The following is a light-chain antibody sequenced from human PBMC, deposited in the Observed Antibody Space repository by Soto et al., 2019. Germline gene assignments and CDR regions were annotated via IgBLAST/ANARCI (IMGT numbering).Light chain of an antibody. CDR1: QNINRW. V-gene: IGKV1-5*03. Sequence: DIQMTQSPSTLSAAVGDRVTITCRASQNINRWLAWYQQKPGKAPKLLIYKASTLERGVPSRFRGSGSETEFTLTISSVQPDDFATYYCHQYHSSSTFGGGTTVDIK. J-gene: IGKJ4*01. CDR3: HQYHSSST. CDR2: KAS.